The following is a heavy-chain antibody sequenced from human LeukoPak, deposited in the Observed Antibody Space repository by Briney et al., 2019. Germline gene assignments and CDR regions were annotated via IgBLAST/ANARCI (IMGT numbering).Heavy chain of an antibody. CDR2: IHSDGRIT. D-gene: IGHD4-23*01. J-gene: IGHJ4*02. CDR1: GFSFSNFA. Sequence: GGSLRLSCAASGFSFSNFAMTWVRQAPGKGLVWVSCIHSDGRITSYADSVKGRFTISRDNAKNTLYLQMNSLRAEDTAVYYCARATTVVTPDYWGQGTLVTVSS. V-gene: IGHV3-74*01. CDR3: ARATTVVTPDY.